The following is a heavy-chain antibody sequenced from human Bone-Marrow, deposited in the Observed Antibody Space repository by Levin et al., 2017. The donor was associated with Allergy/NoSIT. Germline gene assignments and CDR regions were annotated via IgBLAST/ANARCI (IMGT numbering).Heavy chain of an antibody. V-gene: IGHV3-23*01. Sequence: GGSLRLSCAASGFAFSNYAVNWIRQTPGKRLEWVSSISGNGRVTYYADSVKGRFTISRDNSKDTLYLQMTGLRGEDTARYYCTKVRGSGYCSYGACQDFDLWGRGTLVSVTS. CDR2: ISGNGRVT. D-gene: IGHD2-2*03. J-gene: IGHJ4*02. CDR3: TKVRGSGYCSYGACQDFDL. CDR1: GFAFSNYA.